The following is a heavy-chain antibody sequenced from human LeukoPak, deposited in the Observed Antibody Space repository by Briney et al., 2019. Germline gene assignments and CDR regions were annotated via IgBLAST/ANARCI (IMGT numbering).Heavy chain of an antibody. CDR2: INPSGGST. J-gene: IGHJ6*03. V-gene: IGHV1-46*01. CDR1: GYIFTSYY. Sequence: ASVKVSCKASGYIFTSYYMHWVRQAPGQGLEWMGIINPSGGSTSYAQKFQGRVTMTRNTSISTAYMELSSLRSEDTAVYYCARGVNGDYVNYYYYYMDVWGKGTTVTISS. CDR3: ARGVNGDYVNYYYYYMDV. D-gene: IGHD4-17*01.